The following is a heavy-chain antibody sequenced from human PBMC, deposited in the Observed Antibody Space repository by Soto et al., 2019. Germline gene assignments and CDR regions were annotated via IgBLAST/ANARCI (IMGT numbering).Heavy chain of an antibody. CDR1: GFTFSSYA. Sequence: QVQLVESGGGVVQPGRSLRLSCAASGFTFSSYAMHWVRQAPGKGLEWVAVISYDGSNKYYADSVKGRFTISRDNSKNTLYLQMNSLRAEDTAVYYCARGIAVAGRRSYYYYYGMDVWGQGTTVTVSS. CDR2: ISYDGSNK. D-gene: IGHD6-19*01. J-gene: IGHJ6*02. CDR3: ARGIAVAGRRSYYYYYGMDV. V-gene: IGHV3-30-3*01.